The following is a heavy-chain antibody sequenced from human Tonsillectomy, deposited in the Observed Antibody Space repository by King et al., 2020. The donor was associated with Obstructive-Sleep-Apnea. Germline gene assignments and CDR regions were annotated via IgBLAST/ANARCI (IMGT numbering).Heavy chain of an antibody. CDR1: GFTFSTYS. J-gene: IGHJ6*02. CDR3: VNNYDFWSGYYPYGMDV. CDR2: ISSSSSTT. Sequence: VQLVESGGDLVQPGGSLRLSCVASGFTFSTYSMNWVRQAPGKGLEWISHISSSSSTTYYADSVKGRFTISRDNAKNSLYLQMNSLRAEDTAVYYCVNNYDFWSGYYPYGMDVWGQGTTVTVSS. D-gene: IGHD3-3*01. V-gene: IGHV3-48*04.